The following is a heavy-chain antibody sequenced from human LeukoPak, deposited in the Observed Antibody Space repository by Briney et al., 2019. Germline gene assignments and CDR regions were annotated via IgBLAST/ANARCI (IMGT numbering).Heavy chain of an antibody. Sequence: SETLSLTCSVSGGSISSYYWSWIRQPPGKGLEWIGYIYYSGSTNYNPSLKSRVTISVDTSKHQFSLKLSSVTAADTAVYYCARVRGITVVTWAFDIWGQGTMVTVSS. CDR2: IYYSGST. CDR1: GGSISSYY. D-gene: IGHD2-21*02. CDR3: ARVRGITVVTWAFDI. V-gene: IGHV4-59*01. J-gene: IGHJ3*02.